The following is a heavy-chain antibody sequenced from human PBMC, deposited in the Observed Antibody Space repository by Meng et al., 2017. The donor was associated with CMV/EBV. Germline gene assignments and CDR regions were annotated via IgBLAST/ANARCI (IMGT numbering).Heavy chain of an antibody. D-gene: IGHD2-2*01. CDR3: TRERVVVVPAATLDYGVDV. CDR1: GFTVSSYY. CDR2: ICGGGST. V-gene: IGHV3-53*01. J-gene: IGHJ6*02. Sequence: GESLKISCAASGFTVSSYYMSWVRQAPGKGLEWVSVICGGGSTYYADSMKGRFTILRDNSKNTLYLQMNSLRPEDTTMYYCTRERVVVVPAATLDYGVDVWGQETTVTVSS.